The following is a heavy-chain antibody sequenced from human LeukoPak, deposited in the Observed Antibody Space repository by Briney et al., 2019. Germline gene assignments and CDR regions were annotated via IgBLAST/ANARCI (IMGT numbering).Heavy chain of an antibody. J-gene: IGHJ6*03. CDR3: ARDPLDIVATRSYYYYYMDV. V-gene: IGHV1-46*01. D-gene: IGHD5-12*01. CDR1: GYTFTSYY. CDR2: INPSGGST. Sequence: ASVKVSCKASGYTFTSYYMHWVRQAPGQGLEWMGIINPSGGSTSYAQKFQGRVTMTRDTSTSTVYMELSSLRSEDTAVYYCARDPLDIVATRSYYYYYMDVWGKGTTVTVSS.